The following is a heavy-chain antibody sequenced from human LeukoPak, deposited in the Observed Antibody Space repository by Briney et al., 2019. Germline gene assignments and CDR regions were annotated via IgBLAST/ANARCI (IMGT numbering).Heavy chain of an antibody. CDR2: IDHRGTA. J-gene: IGHJ4*02. Sequence: PSETLSLTCAVYGASYNAYYWSWIRQPPGKGLEWIGDIDHRGTATYNPSPKSRLTISADASKNQFSLKLNSVTDADTAVYYCAVGITILGVAASFDSWGQGNLVIVSS. D-gene: IGHD3-3*01. V-gene: IGHV4-34*01. CDR1: GASYNAYY. CDR3: AVGITILGVAASFDS.